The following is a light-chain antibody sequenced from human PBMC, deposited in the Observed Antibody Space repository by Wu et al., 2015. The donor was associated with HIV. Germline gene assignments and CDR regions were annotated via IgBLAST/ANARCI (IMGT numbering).Light chain of an antibody. CDR1: PSVHSF. J-gene: IGKJ1*01. CDR2: SAS. CDR3: QQLNSYPPWT. Sequence: DIQMTQSPSSLSASVGDSITITCRTSPSVHSFLNWYQQKAGKAPKLLIFSASTLQHGVPSRFSGGGSGTEFTLTISSLQPEDFATYFCQQLNSYPPWTFGQGTKVEIK. V-gene: IGKV1-9*01.